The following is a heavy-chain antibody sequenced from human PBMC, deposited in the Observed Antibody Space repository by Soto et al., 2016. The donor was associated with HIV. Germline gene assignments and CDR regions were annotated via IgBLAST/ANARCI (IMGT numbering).Heavy chain of an antibody. V-gene: IGHV3-74*01. CDR3: SRDTFGPDDY. D-gene: IGHD3-16*01. CDR2: INKDGSTT. J-gene: IGHJ4*02. Sequence: EVQLVESGGGLVQPGGSLRLSCAASGFSSSNYWMHWVCQAPGKGLVWVSRINKDGSTTTYADSVRGRFTISRDYAKNTLYLQMNTLRVEDTAVYYCSRDTFGPDDYWGQGTLVTVSS. CDR1: GFSSSNYW.